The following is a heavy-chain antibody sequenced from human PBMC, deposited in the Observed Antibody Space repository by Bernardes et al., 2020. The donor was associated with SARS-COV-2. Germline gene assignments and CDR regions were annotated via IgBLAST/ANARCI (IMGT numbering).Heavy chain of an antibody. J-gene: IGHJ4*02. V-gene: IGHV3-64D*08. CDR1: GFIFSSHA. CDR3: VNSFAQAMTGNFM. CDR2: ISSDGAHT. Sequence: SLILSCSASGFIFSSHAMQWVRQAPGKGPEYVSGISSDGAHTYYVDSVKGRFTISRDNSKNTLYLEMSSLRPEDTAVYYCVNSFAQAMTGNFMWGQGTLVTVSS. D-gene: IGHD1-1*01.